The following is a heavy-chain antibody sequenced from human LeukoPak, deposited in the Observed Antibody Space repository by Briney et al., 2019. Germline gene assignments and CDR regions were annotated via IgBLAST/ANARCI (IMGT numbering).Heavy chain of an antibody. CDR1: EFTFSDYY. V-gene: IGHV3-11*06. J-gene: IGHJ1*01. Sequence: PGGSLRLSCAASEFTFSDYYMSWIRQAPGKGLEWVSYISGSGSYTKYADSLKGRFTISRHSAKRSVFLQMNSLRAEDTAVYYCAEDRKEFCSGVNCSSFQHWGQGTLVIVSS. D-gene: IGHD2-15*01. CDR3: AEDRKEFCSGVNCSSFQH. CDR2: ISGSGSYT.